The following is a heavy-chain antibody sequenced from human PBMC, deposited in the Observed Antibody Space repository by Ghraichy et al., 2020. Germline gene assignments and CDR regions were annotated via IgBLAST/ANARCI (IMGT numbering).Heavy chain of an antibody. V-gene: IGHV1-2*06. D-gene: IGHD3-22*01. CDR1: EYTFRDYF. CDR3: ARVAYYDSSNYAAIDL. CDR2: INSHSGDT. J-gene: IGHJ4*02. Sequence: ASVKVSCKASEYTFRDYFMHWVRQAPGQGLEWIGRINSHSGDTHYLQKFQGRVTMTRDTSISTAYMELSSLKSDDTAVYYCARVAYYDSSNYAAIDLWGQGTLVTVSS.